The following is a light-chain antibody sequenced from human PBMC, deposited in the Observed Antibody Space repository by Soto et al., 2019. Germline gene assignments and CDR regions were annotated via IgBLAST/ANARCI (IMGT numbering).Light chain of an antibody. V-gene: IGLV2-23*01. CDR3: CSYAGSITFV. Sequence: QSALAQPASVSGSPGQSITISCTGTSSDVGIYNLVSWYQQRPDKAPKLVIYEGTKRPSGVSNRFSGSKSGNTASLTISGLQADDEADYYCCSYAGSITFVFATGTKVTVL. CDR2: EGT. J-gene: IGLJ1*01. CDR1: SSDVGIYNL.